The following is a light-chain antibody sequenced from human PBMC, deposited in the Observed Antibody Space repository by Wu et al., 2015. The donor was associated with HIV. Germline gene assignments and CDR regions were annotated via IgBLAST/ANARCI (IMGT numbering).Light chain of an antibody. CDR3: QHYDDWPLT. Sequence: EIVMTQSPATLSVSPGERVTLSCRASQSVSNNLAWYQQKPGQAPRLLIYGAFNRATGIPARFSGSGSGTEFTLTVSSLQSEDFALYYCQHYDDWPLTFGGGTKVEIK. CDR1: QSVSNN. J-gene: IGKJ4*01. CDR2: GAF. V-gene: IGKV3-15*01.